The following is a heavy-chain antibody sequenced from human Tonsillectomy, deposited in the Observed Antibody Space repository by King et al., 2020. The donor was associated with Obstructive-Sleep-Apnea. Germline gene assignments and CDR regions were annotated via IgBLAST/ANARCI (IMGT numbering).Heavy chain of an antibody. CDR3: ARGDSSSWADAFDI. D-gene: IGHD6-13*01. CDR2: IYYSGST. V-gene: IGHV4-31*03. CDR1: GGSISSGGYY. Sequence: QLQESGPGLVKPSQTLSLTCTVSGGSISSGGYYWSWIRQHPGKGLGWIGYIYYSGSTYYNPSLKSRVTISVDTSQNQFSLKLSSVTAADTAVYYCARGDSSSWADAFDIWGQGTMVTVSS. J-gene: IGHJ3*02.